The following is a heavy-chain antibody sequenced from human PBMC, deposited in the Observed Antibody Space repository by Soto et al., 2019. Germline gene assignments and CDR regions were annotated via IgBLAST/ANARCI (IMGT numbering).Heavy chain of an antibody. CDR1: GGYISSGGYY. J-gene: IGHJ6*02. CDR2: IYYSGNT. Sequence: SETLSLTCAVSGGYISSGGYYWSWIRQHPGKGQECIGYIYYSGNTNYNPSLKSRVTISVDTSKNQFSLKLSSVTAADTAVYYCARDSAVRGVNYYYYYGMDVWGQGTTVTVSS. CDR3: ARDSAVRGVNYYYYYGMDV. D-gene: IGHD3-10*01. V-gene: IGHV4-31*11.